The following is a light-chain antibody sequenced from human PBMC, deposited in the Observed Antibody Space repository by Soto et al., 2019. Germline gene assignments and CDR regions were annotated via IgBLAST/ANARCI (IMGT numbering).Light chain of an antibody. CDR1: QRVIRDY. J-gene: IGKJ5*01. CDR3: LHYGGSPLT. CDR2: GAS. V-gene: IGKV3-20*01. Sequence: EIVWRQSPGTRSFSPWEKATLSCRASQRVIRDYLAWFQQKPGQAPRLLIYGASTRTTGIPDRFSGSGSGTDFALTIGRLQPGDFAVYYCLHYGGSPLTFGQGTRLEIK.